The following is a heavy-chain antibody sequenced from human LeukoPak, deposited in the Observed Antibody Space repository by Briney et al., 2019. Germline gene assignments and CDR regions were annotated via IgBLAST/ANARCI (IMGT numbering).Heavy chain of an antibody. Sequence: SETLSLTCTVSGGSISSYYWSWIRQPRGKGLEWIGYIYYSGSTNYNPSLKSRVTISVDTSKNQFSLTLSSVTAADTAVYYCASTLVYYDSSGYTLDYWGQGTLVTVSS. CDR1: GGSISSYY. D-gene: IGHD3-22*01. CDR3: ASTLVYYDSSGYTLDY. CDR2: IYYSGST. J-gene: IGHJ4*02. V-gene: IGHV4-59*01.